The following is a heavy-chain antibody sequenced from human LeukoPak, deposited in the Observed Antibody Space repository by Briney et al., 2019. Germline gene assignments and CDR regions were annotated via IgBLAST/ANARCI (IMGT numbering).Heavy chain of an antibody. J-gene: IGHJ4*02. CDR2: ISFDGSEK. CDR3: RAATKYLGYYFDY. D-gene: IGHD3-22*01. Sequence: GRSLRLSCAASGFTFNTFGMHWVRQAPGKGLEWVAVISFDGSEKYYADSVKGRFTISRDNSKDTLFLQMSSLTPEDTAVYYCRAATKYLGYYFDYWGQGVLVTVSS. V-gene: IGHV3-30*03. CDR1: GFTFNTFG.